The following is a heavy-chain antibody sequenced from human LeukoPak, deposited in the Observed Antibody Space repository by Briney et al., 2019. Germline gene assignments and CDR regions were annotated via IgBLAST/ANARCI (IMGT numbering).Heavy chain of an antibody. J-gene: IGHJ4*02. Sequence: PRASVKVSCKASGYTFTGYYMHWVRQAPGQGLEWMGWINPNSGGTNYAQKFQGRVTMTRDTSISTAYMELSTLRSDDTAVYYCARAQRDYYDSSGYSKGLVDYWGQGTLVTVSS. CDR1: GYTFTGYY. CDR2: INPNSGGT. V-gene: IGHV1-2*02. CDR3: ARAQRDYYDSSGYSKGLVDY. D-gene: IGHD3-22*01.